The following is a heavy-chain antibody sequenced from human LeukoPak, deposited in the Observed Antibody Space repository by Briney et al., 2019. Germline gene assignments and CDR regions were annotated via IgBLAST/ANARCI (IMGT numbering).Heavy chain of an antibody. J-gene: IGHJ4*02. CDR2: FDPEDGET. V-gene: IGHV1-24*01. Sequence: ASVKVSFKVSGYTLTELSMHWVRQAPGKGREWMGGFDPEDGETIYAQKFQGRVTMTEDTSTDTAYMELSSLRSEDTAVYYCATGQSGSYYVAWAYWGQGTLVTVSS. CDR1: GYTLTELS. CDR3: ATGQSGSYYVAWAY. D-gene: IGHD1-26*01.